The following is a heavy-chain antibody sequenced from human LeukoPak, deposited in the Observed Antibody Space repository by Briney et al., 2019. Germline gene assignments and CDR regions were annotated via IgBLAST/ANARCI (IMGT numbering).Heavy chain of an antibody. D-gene: IGHD6-13*01. CDR2: IYHSGST. Sequence: SETLSLTCAVSGGSISSSNWWSWVRQPPGKGLEWIGEIYHSGSTNYNPSLKSRVTISVDKSKNQFSLKLSSVTAADTAVYYCARDADSSSWYRIYWGQGTLVTVSS. J-gene: IGHJ4*02. CDR1: GGSISSSNW. V-gene: IGHV4-4*02. CDR3: ARDADSSSWYRIY.